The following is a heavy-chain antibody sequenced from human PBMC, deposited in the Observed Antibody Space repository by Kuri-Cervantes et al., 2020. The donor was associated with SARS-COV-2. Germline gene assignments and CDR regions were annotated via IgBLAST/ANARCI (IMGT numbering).Heavy chain of an antibody. V-gene: IGHV1-2*02. CDR2: INPNSCGT. D-gene: IGHD3/OR15-3a*01. CDR1: GYTFTGYY. Sequence: ASVKVSCKASGYTFTGYYMHWVRQAPGQGLEWMGWINPNSCGTNYAQKFQGRVTMTRNTSIGTAYMELSRLRSDDTAVYFCARYLDWERVFDSWGQGTLVTVSS. CDR3: ARYLDWERVFDS. J-gene: IGHJ4*02.